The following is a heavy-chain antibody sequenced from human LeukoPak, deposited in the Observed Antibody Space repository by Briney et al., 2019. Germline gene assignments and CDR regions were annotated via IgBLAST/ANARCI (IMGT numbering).Heavy chain of an antibody. J-gene: IGHJ4*02. D-gene: IGHD3-22*01. CDR1: GGSISSYY. CDR3: ARTPRYYHDSSGLDY. Sequence: SETLSLTCTVSGGSISSYYWSWIRQPPGKGLEWIGYIYYSGSTNYNPSLKSRVTISVDTSKNQFSLKLSSVTAADTAVYYCARTPRYYHDSSGLDYWGQGTLVTVSS. V-gene: IGHV4-59*08. CDR2: IYYSGST.